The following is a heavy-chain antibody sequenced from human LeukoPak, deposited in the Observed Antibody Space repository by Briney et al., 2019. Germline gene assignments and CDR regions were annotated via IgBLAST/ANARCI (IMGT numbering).Heavy chain of an antibody. CDR2: VDPGDGKA. D-gene: IGHD2-21*02. J-gene: IGHJ4*02. V-gene: IGHV1-69-2*01. CDR3: VTDLLVTNIY. Sequence: VASVKISCKASGYTFTDSYIHWVQQAPGNGLEWVGRVDPGDGKATFAHKFQGRVSITADTPADTAYLELSSLRSEDTAMYYCVTDLLVTNIYWGQGTLVAVSA. CDR1: GYTFTDSY.